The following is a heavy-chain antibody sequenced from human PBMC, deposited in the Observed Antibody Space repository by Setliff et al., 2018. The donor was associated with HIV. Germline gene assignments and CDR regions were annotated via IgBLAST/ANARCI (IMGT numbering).Heavy chain of an antibody. CDR2: ISPIFGTS. D-gene: IGHD2-2*01. Sequence: AASVKVSCKASGGTSSNHAINWVRQAPGQGLEWMGGISPIFGTSNYAQKFQGRVTITADESTSTAYMELSSLRSTDTAVYYCARDAVPHCSDASCYGRGAFDVWGQGTLVTVSS. V-gene: IGHV1-69*13. J-gene: IGHJ3*01. CDR1: GGTSSNHA. CDR3: ARDAVPHCSDASCYGRGAFDV.